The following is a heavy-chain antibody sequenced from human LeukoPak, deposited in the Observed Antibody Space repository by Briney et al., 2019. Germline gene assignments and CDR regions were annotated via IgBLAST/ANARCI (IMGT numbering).Heavy chain of an antibody. CDR3: ARVATTLTLFDY. J-gene: IGHJ4*02. CDR2: IYYSGST. D-gene: IGHD4-17*01. V-gene: IGHV4-59*01. CDR1: GGSISSYY. Sequence: SETLSLTCTVSGGSISSYYWSWIRQPPGKGLEWIGYIYYSGSTNYNPSLKSRVTISVDTSKNQFSLKLSSVTAADTAVYYCARVATTLTLFDYWGQGTMVTVS.